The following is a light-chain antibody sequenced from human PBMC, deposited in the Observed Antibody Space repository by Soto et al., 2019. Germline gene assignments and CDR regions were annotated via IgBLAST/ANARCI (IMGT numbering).Light chain of an antibody. CDR1: QSVSSY. CDR3: QQYGGSPAIT. CDR2: DAS. J-gene: IGKJ5*01. Sequence: EIVVTQSPATLSVSPGERAPLSCRASQSVSSYLAWYPQQPGQAPRLLIYDASNRATGIPARFSGSGSGTDFTLTISRLEPEDFAVYYCQQYGGSPAITFGQGTRLEIK. V-gene: IGKV3-20*01.